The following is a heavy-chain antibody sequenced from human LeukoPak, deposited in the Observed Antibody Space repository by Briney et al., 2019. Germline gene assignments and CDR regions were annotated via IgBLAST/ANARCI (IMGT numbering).Heavy chain of an antibody. CDR1: GGSISSYY. CDR2: IYTSGST. CDR3: ARDRAAAGPTIYYYYGMDV. Sequence: SETLSLTCTVSGGSISSYYWSWIRQPAGKGLEWVGRIYTSGSTNYNPSLKSRVTMSVDTSKNQFSLKLRSVTAADTAVYYCARDRAAAGPTIYYYYGMDVWGQGTTVTVSS. J-gene: IGHJ6*02. V-gene: IGHV4-4*07. D-gene: IGHD6-13*01.